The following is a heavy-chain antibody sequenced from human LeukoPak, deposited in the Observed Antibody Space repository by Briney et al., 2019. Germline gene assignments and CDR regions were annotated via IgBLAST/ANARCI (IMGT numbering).Heavy chain of an antibody. CDR3: ARERVGPLYYGSGSYYNGGPGDY. D-gene: IGHD3-10*01. CDR2: ISSSSSYI. V-gene: IGHV3-21*01. Sequence: GGSLRLSCAASGFTFSSYSMNWVRQAPGKGLEWVSSISSSSSYIYYADSVKGRFAISRDNAKNSLYLQMNSLRAEDTAVYYCARERVGPLYYGSGSYYNGGPGDYWGQGTLVTVSS. J-gene: IGHJ4*02. CDR1: GFTFSSYS.